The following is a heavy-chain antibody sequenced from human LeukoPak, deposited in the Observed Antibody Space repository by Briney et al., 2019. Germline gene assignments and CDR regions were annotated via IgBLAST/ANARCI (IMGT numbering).Heavy chain of an antibody. D-gene: IGHD1-26*01. CDR2: IYYSGST. J-gene: IGHJ4*02. CDR1: GGSISSGGYY. CDR3: ARDLRGAADY. V-gene: IGHV4-31*03. Sequence: TLSLTCTVSGGSISSGGYYWSWIRQHPGKGLEWIGYIYYSGSTYYNPSLKSRVTISVDTSKNQFSLKLSSVTAADTAVYYCARDLRGAADYWGQGTLVTVSS.